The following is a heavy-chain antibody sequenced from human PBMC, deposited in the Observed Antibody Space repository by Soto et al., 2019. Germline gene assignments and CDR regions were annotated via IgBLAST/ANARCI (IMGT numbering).Heavy chain of an antibody. CDR2: IFSSEEK. CDR3: ARGLRMDNVRARYRYVYFDY. J-gene: IGHJ4*02. CDR1: GFSLGNARVG. V-gene: IGHV2-26*01. D-gene: IGHD3-16*02. Sequence: QVTLKDTGPVLVKPTEHLTLTCTVSGFSLGNARVGVSWIRRRPVRALEWVAHIFSSEEKSYTTSLKSTLKIPNDTSKRQVDLTMTNTNPVDTATYYCARGLRMDNVRARYRYVYFDYWGQGTLVTVSS.